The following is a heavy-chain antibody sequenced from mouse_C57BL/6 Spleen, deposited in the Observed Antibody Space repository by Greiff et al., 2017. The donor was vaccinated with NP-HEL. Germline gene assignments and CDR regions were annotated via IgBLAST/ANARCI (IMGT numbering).Heavy chain of an antibody. J-gene: IGHJ3*01. CDR1: GFNIKDYY. CDR3: TTGGYGSSYSFAY. Sequence: EVQLQQSGAELVRPGASVKLSCTASGFNIKDYYMHWVKQRPEQGLEWIGRIDPEYGDTEYAPKFQGKATMTADTSSNTAYLQLSSLTSEDTAVYYCTTGGYGSSYSFAYWGQGTLVTVSA. D-gene: IGHD1-1*01. V-gene: IGHV14-1*01. CDR2: IDPEYGDT.